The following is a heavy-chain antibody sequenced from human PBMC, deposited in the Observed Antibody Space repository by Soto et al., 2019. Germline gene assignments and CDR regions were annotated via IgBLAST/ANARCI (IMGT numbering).Heavy chain of an antibody. Sequence: ASVKVSCKASGGTFSSYAISWVRQAPGQGLEWMGGIIPIFGTANYAQKFQGRVTITADESTSTAYMELSSLRSEDTAVYYCARDEYYYDSRLLESWGQGTLVTVSS. V-gene: IGHV1-69*13. D-gene: IGHD3-22*01. CDR1: GGTFSSYA. CDR3: ARDEYYYDSRLLES. CDR2: IIPIFGTA. J-gene: IGHJ5*02.